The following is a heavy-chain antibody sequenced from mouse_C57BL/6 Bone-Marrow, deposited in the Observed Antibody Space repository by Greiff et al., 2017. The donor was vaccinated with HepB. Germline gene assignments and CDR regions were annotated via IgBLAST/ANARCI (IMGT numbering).Heavy chain of an antibody. D-gene: IGHD2-3*01. CDR2: IDPNSGGT. CDR1: GYTFTSYW. Sequence: VQLQQPGAELVKPGASVKLSCKSSGYTFTSYWMHWVKQRPGRGLEWIGRIDPNSGGTKYNEKFKSKATLTVDNPSSTAYMQLSSLTSEDSAVYYCARRDGYFPYWYFDVWGTGTTVTVSS. CDR3: ARRDGYFPYWYFDV. J-gene: IGHJ1*03. V-gene: IGHV1-72*01.